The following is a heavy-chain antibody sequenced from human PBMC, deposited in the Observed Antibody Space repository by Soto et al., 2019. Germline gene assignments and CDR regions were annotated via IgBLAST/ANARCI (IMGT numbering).Heavy chain of an antibody. CDR1: GFTFDDYA. CDR2: ISWNGGNI. V-gene: IGHV3-9*01. Sequence: EVQLVESGGGLVQPGRSLRLSCAASGFTFDDYAMHWVRQAPGKGLEWVSGISWNGGNIGYADSVKGRFTISRDNAKNSLFLQMHRLRADYTALYFCAKDIYSSSSGQDYWGQGTPVTVSS. J-gene: IGHJ4*02. CDR3: AKDIYSSSSGQDY. D-gene: IGHD6-6*01.